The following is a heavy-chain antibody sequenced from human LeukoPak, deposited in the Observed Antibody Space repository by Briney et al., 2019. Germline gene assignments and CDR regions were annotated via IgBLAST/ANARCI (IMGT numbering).Heavy chain of an antibody. D-gene: IGHD2-2*01. CDR2: IYPGDSDT. V-gene: IGHV5-51*01. Sequence: GESLQISCKGSGYSFTSYWIGWVRQMPGKGLEWMGIIYPGDSDTRYSPSFQGQVTISADQSISTAYLQWSSLKASDTAMYYCARAPDCSSTSCYSMDVWAKGTTVTVFS. J-gene: IGHJ6*03. CDR3: ARAPDCSSTSCYSMDV. CDR1: GYSFTSYW.